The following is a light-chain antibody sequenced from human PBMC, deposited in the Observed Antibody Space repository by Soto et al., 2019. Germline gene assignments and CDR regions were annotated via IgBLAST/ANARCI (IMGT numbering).Light chain of an antibody. CDR3: AAWDDSLSGLWV. CDR2: RNN. J-gene: IGLJ3*02. CDR1: SSNIGSNY. Sequence: QSVLTQPPSASGTLGQRVTISCSGSSSNIGSNYVYWYQQLPGTAPKLLIYRNNQRPSGVPDRFSGSKSGTSASLAISGLRSEDEADYYCAAWDDSLSGLWVFGGGTKVTVL. V-gene: IGLV1-47*01.